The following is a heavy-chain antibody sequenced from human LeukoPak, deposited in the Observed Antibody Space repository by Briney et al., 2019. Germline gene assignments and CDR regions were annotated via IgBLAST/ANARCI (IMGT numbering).Heavy chain of an antibody. Sequence: GGSLRLSCAASGFTFSSYSMNWVRQAPGKGLEWVSFIDTSASYIYYGDSVKGRFTISRDNAKNSLYLQMNGLRAEDTAVYYCARGRSIPLLRGVAMSDGFDFWGQGAMVTVSS. CDR2: IDTSASYI. J-gene: IGHJ3*01. CDR1: GFTFSSYS. CDR3: ARGRSIPLLRGVAMSDGFDF. D-gene: IGHD3-10*01. V-gene: IGHV3-21*06.